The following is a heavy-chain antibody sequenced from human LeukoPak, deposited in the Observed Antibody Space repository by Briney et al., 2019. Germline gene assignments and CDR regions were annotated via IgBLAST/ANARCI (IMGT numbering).Heavy chain of an antibody. Sequence: PGGSLRLSCAASGFTLSSFAMNWVRQTPEKGLEWVSYISTSSGTKYYADSVKGRFTISRDNAKNSLFLQMSSLRVDDTAVYYCARKVLTGTTRGSFDSWGQGTLVTVSS. CDR1: GFTLSSFA. V-gene: IGHV3-48*04. CDR2: ISTSSGTK. CDR3: ARKVLTGTTRGSFDS. J-gene: IGHJ4*02. D-gene: IGHD1-14*01.